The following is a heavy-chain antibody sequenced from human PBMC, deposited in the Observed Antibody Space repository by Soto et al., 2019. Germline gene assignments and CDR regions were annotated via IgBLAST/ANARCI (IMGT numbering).Heavy chain of an antibody. Sequence: PSETLSLSCTVSGGSGSSSGYFWGWIRQPPGKGLEWIGSIYYSGSTYYNPSLKSRVTVSVDTSKNQLSLKLSSVTAADTAVYYCARTYSSSWSPFDYWGQGTLVTVS. D-gene: IGHD6-13*01. CDR2: IYYSGST. V-gene: IGHV4-39*01. CDR3: ARTYSSSWSPFDY. J-gene: IGHJ4*02. CDR1: GGSGSSSGYF.